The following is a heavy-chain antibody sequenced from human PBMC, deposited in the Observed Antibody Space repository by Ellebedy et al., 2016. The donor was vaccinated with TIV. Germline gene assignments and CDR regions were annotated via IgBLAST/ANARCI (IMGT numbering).Heavy chain of an antibody. V-gene: IGHV3-23*01. Sequence: PGGSLRLSCAASGFTFSNYAMCWVRQAPGKGLEWVATINGEATYYADSVRGLFTVSRDNARNTVYLQMSSLRAEDTAVYYCARDSGRRISWDNDYWGRGTLVTVSS. CDR3: ARDSGRRISWDNDY. D-gene: IGHD3-10*01. CDR2: INGEAT. CDR1: GFTFSNYA. J-gene: IGHJ4*01.